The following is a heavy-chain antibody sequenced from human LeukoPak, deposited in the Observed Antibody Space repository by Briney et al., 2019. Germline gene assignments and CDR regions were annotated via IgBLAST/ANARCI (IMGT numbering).Heavy chain of an antibody. CDR2: IYTSGST. CDR1: GGSISSGSYY. Sequence: SETLSLTCTVSGGSISSGSYYWSWIRQPAGKGLEWIGRIYTSGSTNYNPYLKSRVTISVDTTKNQFSLKLSSVTAADTAVYYCARSSSSGWGFRFDPWGQGTLVTVSS. V-gene: IGHV4-61*02. D-gene: IGHD6-19*01. J-gene: IGHJ5*02. CDR3: ARSSSSGWGFRFDP.